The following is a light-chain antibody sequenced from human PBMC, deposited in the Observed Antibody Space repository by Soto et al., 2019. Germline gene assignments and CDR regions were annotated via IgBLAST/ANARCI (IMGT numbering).Light chain of an antibody. CDR1: QSVASY. V-gene: IGKV1-39*01. Sequence: DIQMTQSPSSLSASVGDRVTITCRASQSVASYLKWYQQKTGKSPKLLIYSASSLQTGVPSRFSGSGSGTDFTLTISSLQSEDFATYYCQQSFTMPWTFGQGTKVDI. J-gene: IGKJ1*01. CDR3: QQSFTMPWT. CDR2: SAS.